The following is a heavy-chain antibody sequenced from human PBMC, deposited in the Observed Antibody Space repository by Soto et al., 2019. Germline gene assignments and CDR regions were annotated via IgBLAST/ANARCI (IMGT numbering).Heavy chain of an antibody. Sequence: PGGSLRLSCAASGFTFDDYAMHWVRQAPGKGLEWVAVISYDGSNKYYADSVKGRFTISRDNSKNTLYLQMNSLRAEDTAVYYCAKDLTATRRPDNAFDIWGQGTMVTVSS. D-gene: IGHD2-15*01. V-gene: IGHV3-30*18. CDR2: ISYDGSNK. J-gene: IGHJ3*02. CDR3: AKDLTATRRPDNAFDI. CDR1: GFTFDDYA.